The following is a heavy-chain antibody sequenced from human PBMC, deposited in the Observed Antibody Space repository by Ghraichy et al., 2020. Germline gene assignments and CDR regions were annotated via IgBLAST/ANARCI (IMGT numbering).Heavy chain of an antibody. J-gene: IGHJ5*02. Sequence: ASVKVSCKASGYTFTSYGISWVRQAPGQGLEWMGWISAYNGNTNYAQKLQGRVTMTTDTSTSTAYTELRSLRSDDTAVYYCARVMGYYDILTGYYTTNWFDPWGQGTLVTVSS. V-gene: IGHV1-18*01. CDR3: ARVMGYYDILTGYYTTNWFDP. D-gene: IGHD3-9*01. CDR1: GYTFTSYG. CDR2: ISAYNGNT.